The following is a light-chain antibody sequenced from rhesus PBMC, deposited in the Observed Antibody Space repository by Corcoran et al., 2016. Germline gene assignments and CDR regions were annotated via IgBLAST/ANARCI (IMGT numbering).Light chain of an antibody. J-gene: IGKJ1*01. CDR2: DAS. V-gene: IGKV1S14*01. CDR3: QRHNSFPRT. CDR1: QGISNY. Sequence: DIQMTQSPSSLSASVGDTVTITCRASQGISNYLAWYQHKSGKAPKPMIYDASTLESGVPSSFSGSGSGTDFTLTIIILQPADLATYYCQRHNSFPRTFGQRTKVEIK.